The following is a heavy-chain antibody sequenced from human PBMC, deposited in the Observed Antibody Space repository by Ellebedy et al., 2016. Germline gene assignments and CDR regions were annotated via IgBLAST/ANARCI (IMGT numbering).Heavy chain of an antibody. CDR1: GFIFRDHY. CDR2: IKEDGSNK. V-gene: IGHV3-7*03. D-gene: IGHD3-10*01. Sequence: GGSLRLSCAASGFIFRDHYMDWVRQAPGKGLEWVASIKEDGSNKHYVDSVKGRFTISRDNSKNRLYLQMSSLKVEDTATYYCANVGGSGTYYNGYWGQGTLVTVSS. CDR3: ANVGGSGTYYNGY. J-gene: IGHJ4*02.